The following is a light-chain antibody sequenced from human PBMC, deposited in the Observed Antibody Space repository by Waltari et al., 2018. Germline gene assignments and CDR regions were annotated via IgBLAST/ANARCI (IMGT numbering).Light chain of an antibody. J-gene: IGLJ1*01. V-gene: IGLV3-1*01. CDR2: QDS. CDR1: TLEVKY. CDR3: QTWDDTTV. Sequence: SYALTQPPSVSVSPGQTATIPCSPTTLEVKYLCWYQQKSGQSPVLVIYQDSKRPPGIPERFSGSNSGNTATLTISGTQPLDEADYYCQTWDDTTVFGSGTRISVL.